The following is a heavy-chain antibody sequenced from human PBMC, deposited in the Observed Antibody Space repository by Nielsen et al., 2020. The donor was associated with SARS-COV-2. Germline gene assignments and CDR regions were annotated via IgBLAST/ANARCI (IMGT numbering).Heavy chain of an antibody. J-gene: IGHJ4*02. CDR2: INHSGST. CDR3: ARQYSYGLAFDY. V-gene: IGHV4-34*01. D-gene: IGHD5-18*01. CDR1: GGSFSGYY. Sequence: GSLRLSCAVYGGSFSGYYWSWIRQPPGKGLEWIGEINHSGSTNYNPSLKSRVTISVDTSKNQFSLKLSSVTAADTAVYYCARQYSYGLAFDYWGQGTLVTVSS.